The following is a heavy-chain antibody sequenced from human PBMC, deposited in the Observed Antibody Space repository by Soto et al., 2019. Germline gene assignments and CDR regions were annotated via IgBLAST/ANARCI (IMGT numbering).Heavy chain of an antibody. Sequence: GGSLCLSCAASGFTFSSYWMHWVRQAPGKGLVWVSRINSDWSSTSYADSVKGRFTISRDNANNTLYLLMNSLRADDTAVDYFAGEDIVVLPAAPFDPVGQGTLVTVSS. CDR3: AGEDIVVLPAAPFDP. D-gene: IGHD2-2*01. J-gene: IGHJ5*02. CDR1: GFTFSSYW. V-gene: IGHV3-74*01. CDR2: INSDWSST.